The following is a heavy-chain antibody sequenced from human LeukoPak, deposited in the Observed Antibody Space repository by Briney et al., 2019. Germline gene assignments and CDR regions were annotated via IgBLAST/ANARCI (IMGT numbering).Heavy chain of an antibody. CDR3: ARGYSYGLSL. CDR2: IYHSGST. V-gene: IGHV4-38-2*01. J-gene: IGHJ4*02. CDR1: GYSISSGYY. Sequence: SETLSLTCAVSGYSISSGYYWGWIRQPPGKGLEWIGSIYHSGSTYYNPSLKSRVTISVDTSKNQFSLKLSSVTAAGTAVYYCARGYSYGLSLWGQGTLVTVSS. D-gene: IGHD5-18*01.